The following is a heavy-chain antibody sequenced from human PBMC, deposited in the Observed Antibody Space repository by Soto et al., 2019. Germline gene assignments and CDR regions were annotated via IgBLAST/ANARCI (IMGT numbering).Heavy chain of an antibody. CDR2: VYYSGSA. J-gene: IGHJ4*02. CDR3: ARLVLDWAYYFDY. CDR1: GDSVSSTSYY. V-gene: IGHV4-39*01. D-gene: IGHD2-21*01. Sequence: SETLSLTCTVSGDSVSSTSYYWGWIRQPPGEGLEWIGTVYYSGSAYYSTSLRRRVKISVDTSKNQFSLNLNSVTAADTAVYYCARLVLDWAYYFDYWGQGTLVTVSS.